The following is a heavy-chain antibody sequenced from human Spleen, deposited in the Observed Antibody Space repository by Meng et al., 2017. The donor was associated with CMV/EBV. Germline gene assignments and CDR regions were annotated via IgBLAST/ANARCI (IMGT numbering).Heavy chain of an antibody. J-gene: IGHJ4*02. V-gene: IGHV1-46*01. D-gene: IGHD3-3*01. CDR1: GYNFTSYG. CDR2: VNHNNYWS. Sequence: GYNFTSYGIDWVRQAPGQGHEWMGIVNHNNYWSRSAQKCQGRVTMTRDVSTSMVYMELSSLTSDDTAVYFCARDKKTPRDDRTFDYWGQGTLVTVSS. CDR3: ARDKKTPRDDRTFDY.